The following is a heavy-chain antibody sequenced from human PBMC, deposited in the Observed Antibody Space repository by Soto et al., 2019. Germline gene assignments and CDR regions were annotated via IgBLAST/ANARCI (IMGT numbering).Heavy chain of an antibody. CDR3: ARVEVVVAATRASHYYYYYGMDV. CDR2: IYYSGST. D-gene: IGHD2-15*01. Sequence: PSETLSLTCTVSGGSISSGGYYWSWIRQHPGKGLEWIGYIYYSGSTYYNPSLKSRVTISVDTSKNQFSLKLSSVTAADTAVYYCARVEVVVAATRASHYYYYYGMDVWGQGTTVTVSS. J-gene: IGHJ6*02. CDR1: GGSISSGGYY. V-gene: IGHV4-31*03.